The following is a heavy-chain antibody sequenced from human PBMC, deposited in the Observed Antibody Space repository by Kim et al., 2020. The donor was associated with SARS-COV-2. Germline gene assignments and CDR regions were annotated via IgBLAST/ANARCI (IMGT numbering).Heavy chain of an antibody. CDR3: ARDRGVATITVYFYY. D-gene: IGHD5-12*01. J-gene: IGHJ4*01. Sequence: GGSLRLSCAASGFTFSSYAMHWVRQAPGKGLEWVAVISYDGSNKYYADSVKGRFTISRDNSKNTLYLQMNSLRAEDTAVYYCARDRGVATITVYFYYWG. CDR1: GFTFSSYA. CDR2: ISYDGSNK. V-gene: IGHV3-30*04.